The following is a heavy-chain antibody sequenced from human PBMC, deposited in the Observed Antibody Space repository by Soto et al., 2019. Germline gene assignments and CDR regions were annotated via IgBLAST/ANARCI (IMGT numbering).Heavy chain of an antibody. Sequence: QVQLVQSGAEEKKPGASVKVSCKASGFTFTGYAIHWVRQAPGQRLEWMGWINAGNNKTKYSQKFQGRVTITRDTSATTAYMELSSLRSEDTAMYYCAREGGWYVDYWGQGTLVTVSS. CDR3: AREGGWYVDY. V-gene: IGHV1-3*05. D-gene: IGHD6-19*01. J-gene: IGHJ4*02. CDR1: GFTFTGYA. CDR2: INAGNNKT.